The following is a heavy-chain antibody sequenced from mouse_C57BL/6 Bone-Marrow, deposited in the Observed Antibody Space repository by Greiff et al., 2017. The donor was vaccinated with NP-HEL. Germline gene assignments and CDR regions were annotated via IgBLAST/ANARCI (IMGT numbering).Heavy chain of an antibody. CDR1: GFTFSSYG. J-gene: IGHJ1*03. CDR3: ARRGITTARGYFDV. CDR2: ISSGGSYT. Sequence: EVQGVESGGDLVKPGGSLKLSCAASGFTFSSYGMSWVRQTPDKRLEWVATISSGGSYTYYPDSVKGRFTISRDNAKNTLYLQMSSLKSEDTAMYYCARRGITTARGYFDVWGTGTTVTVSS. D-gene: IGHD1-1*01. V-gene: IGHV5-6*01.